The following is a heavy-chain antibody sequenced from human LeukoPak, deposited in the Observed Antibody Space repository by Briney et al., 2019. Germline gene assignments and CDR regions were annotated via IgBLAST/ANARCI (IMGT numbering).Heavy chain of an antibody. J-gene: IGHJ6*03. CDR1: GFTFSSYA. V-gene: IGHV3-23*01. CDR3: ARDSVDSDSTGWDYMDV. Sequence: GGSLRLSCAASGFTFSSYAMSWVRQAPGKGLEWVSSISGSGSGGSTSYADSVKGRFTISRDNSKNTLYLQMNSLRAEDTAIYYCARDSVDSDSTGWDYMDVWGKGTTVTVSS. CDR2: ISGSGSGGST. D-gene: IGHD3-22*01.